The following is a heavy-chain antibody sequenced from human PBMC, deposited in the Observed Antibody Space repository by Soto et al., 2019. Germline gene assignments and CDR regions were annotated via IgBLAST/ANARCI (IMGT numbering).Heavy chain of an antibody. J-gene: IGHJ6*03. CDR2: IYYSGST. CDR1: GGSISSSSYY. Sequence: SETLSLTCTVSGGSISSSSYYWGWIRQPPGKGLEWIGSIYYSGSTYYNPSLKSRVTISVDTSKNQFSLKLSSVTAADTAVYYCARLAGTTLVRYYYYMDVWGKGTTVTVSS. D-gene: IGHD1-7*01. V-gene: IGHV4-39*01. CDR3: ARLAGTTLVRYYYYMDV.